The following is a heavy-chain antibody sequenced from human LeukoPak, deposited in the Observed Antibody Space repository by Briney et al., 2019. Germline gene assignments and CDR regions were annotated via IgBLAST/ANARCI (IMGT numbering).Heavy chain of an antibody. CDR1: GFSFSSDG. Sequence: PGGSLRLSCSASGFSFSSDGMSWVRQAPGKGLEWVAVISYDGSNKYYADSVKGRFTISRDNSKNTLYLQMNSLRAEDTAVYYCAKDAAAGNSYYYYMDVWGKGTTVTVSS. CDR2: ISYDGSNK. CDR3: AKDAAAGNSYYYYMDV. J-gene: IGHJ6*03. V-gene: IGHV3-30*18. D-gene: IGHD6-13*01.